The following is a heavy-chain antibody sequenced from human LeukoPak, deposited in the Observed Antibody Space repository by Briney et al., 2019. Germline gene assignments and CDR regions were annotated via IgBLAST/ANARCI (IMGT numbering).Heavy chain of an antibody. CDR2: FYSGGST. CDR3: ARQLWFGELLIDY. Sequence: SGGSLRLSCAASGLTVSSNYMSWVRQAPGKELEWVSVFYSGGSTYYADSVKGRFTISRDNSKNTLYLQMNSLRAEDTAVYYCARQLWFGELLIDYWGQGTLVTVSS. V-gene: IGHV3-66*04. D-gene: IGHD3-10*01. J-gene: IGHJ4*02. CDR1: GLTVSSNY.